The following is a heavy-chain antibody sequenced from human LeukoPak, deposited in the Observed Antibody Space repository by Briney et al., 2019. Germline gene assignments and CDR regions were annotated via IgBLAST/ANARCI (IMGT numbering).Heavy chain of an antibody. D-gene: IGHD1-26*01. CDR3: ARWAQPYHYYYMDV. J-gene: IGHJ6*03. CDR1: GYTFTSYG. V-gene: IGHV1-18*01. Sequence: ASVKVSCKASGYTFTSYGISWVRQAPGQGLEWMGCISAYNGNTNYAQKLQGRVTMTTDTSTSTAYMELRSLRSDDTAAYYCARWAQPYHYYYMDVWGKGTTVTISS. CDR2: ISAYNGNT.